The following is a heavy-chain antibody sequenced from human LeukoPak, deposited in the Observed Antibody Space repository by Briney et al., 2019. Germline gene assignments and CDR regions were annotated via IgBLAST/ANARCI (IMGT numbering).Heavy chain of an antibody. CDR3: ARVGRYFDWYIDY. V-gene: IGHV4-4*07. CDR2: IYTSGST. D-gene: IGHD3-9*01. Sequence: NPSETLSLTCTVSGGSISSYCWSWIRQPAGKGLEWIGRIYTSGSTNYNPSLKSRVTMSVDTSKNQFSLKLSSVTAADTAVYYCARVGRYFDWYIDYWGQGTLVTVSS. CDR1: GGSISSYC. J-gene: IGHJ4*02.